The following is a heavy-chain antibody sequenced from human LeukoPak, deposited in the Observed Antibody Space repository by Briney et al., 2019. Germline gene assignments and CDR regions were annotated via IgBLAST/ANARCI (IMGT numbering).Heavy chain of an antibody. CDR3: ARDRSSTIEDYFDY. CDR1: GFTFSSYS. CDR2: ISSSSSYI. J-gene: IGHJ4*02. D-gene: IGHD6-13*01. V-gene: IGHV3-21*01. Sequence: PGGSLRLSCAASGFTFSSYSMNWVRQAPGKGLEWVSSISSSSSYIYYADSVKGRSTISRDNAKNSLYLQMNSLRAEDTAVYYCARDRSSTIEDYFDYWGQGTLVTVSS.